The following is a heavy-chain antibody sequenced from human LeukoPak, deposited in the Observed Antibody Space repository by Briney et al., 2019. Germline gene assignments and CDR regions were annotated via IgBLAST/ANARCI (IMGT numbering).Heavy chain of an antibody. CDR1: GGSFSGYY. CDR2: INHSGST. V-gene: IGHV4-34*01. D-gene: IGHD6-13*01. Sequence: ASETPSLTCAVYGGSFSGYYWSWIRQPPGKGLEWIGEINHSGSTNYNPSLKSRVTISVDTSKNQFSLKLSSVTAADTAVYYCARGRIAGWPWGQGTLVTVSS. J-gene: IGHJ5*02. CDR3: ARGRIAGWP.